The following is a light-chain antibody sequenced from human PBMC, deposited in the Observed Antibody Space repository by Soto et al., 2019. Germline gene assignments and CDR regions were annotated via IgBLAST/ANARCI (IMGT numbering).Light chain of an antibody. V-gene: IGKV1-5*01. CDR2: DAS. Sequence: DIQMTQSPSTVSASVGDTVTITCRASQSISTRLAWYQQKAGTAPKVLIYDASRLESGVPSRFSGSGSGTEFTLTISSLQPEDFATYYCQQYNRYWTFGQGTKGDI. J-gene: IGKJ1*01. CDR1: QSISTR. CDR3: QQYNRYWT.